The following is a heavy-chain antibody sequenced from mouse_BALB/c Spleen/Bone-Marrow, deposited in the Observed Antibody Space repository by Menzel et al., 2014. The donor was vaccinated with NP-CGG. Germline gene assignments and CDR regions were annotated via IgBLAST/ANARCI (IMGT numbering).Heavy chain of an antibody. V-gene: IGHV1-54*01. Sequence: LQESGAELVRPGTSVKVSCKASGYAFTNYLIEWVKQGPGQGLEWIGVINPGSGGTNYNEKFKGKATLTADKSSSTAXXQLSSLTSDDSAVYFCARELGRWYFDVWGAGTTVTVSS. CDR3: ARELGRWYFDV. D-gene: IGHD4-1*01. CDR1: GYAFTNYL. J-gene: IGHJ1*01. CDR2: INPGSGGT.